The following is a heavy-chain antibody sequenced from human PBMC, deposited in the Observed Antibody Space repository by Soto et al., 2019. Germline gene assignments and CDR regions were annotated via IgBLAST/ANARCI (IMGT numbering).Heavy chain of an antibody. J-gene: IGHJ3*02. V-gene: IGHV2-5*02. D-gene: IGHD1-1*01. CDR2: IYWDDDK. CDR1: GFSLSTSGVG. CDR3: ARSFWTHDAFDI. Sequence: QITLKESGPTLVKPTQTLTLTCTFSGFSLSTSGVGVGWIRQPPGKALEWLALIYWDDDKRYSPSLKSRLTIPKDTSKNQVVLTMTNMDPVDTATYYCARSFWTHDAFDIWGQGTMVTVSS.